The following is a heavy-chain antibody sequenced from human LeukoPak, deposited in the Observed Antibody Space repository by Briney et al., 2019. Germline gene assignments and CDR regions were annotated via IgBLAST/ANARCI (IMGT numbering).Heavy chain of an antibody. CDR3: ARDMADYGDYPYSSYGMDV. D-gene: IGHD4-17*01. CDR2: IYSGGST. J-gene: IGHJ6*02. CDR1: GFTVSSNY. Sequence: GGSLRLSCAASGFTVSSNYMSWVRQAPGKGREWVAVIYSGGSTYYADSVKSSFTISRDNSQNTLYLQMNSLRAEDTAVYYCARDMADYGDYPYSSYGMDVWGQGTTVTVSS. V-gene: IGHV3-66*01.